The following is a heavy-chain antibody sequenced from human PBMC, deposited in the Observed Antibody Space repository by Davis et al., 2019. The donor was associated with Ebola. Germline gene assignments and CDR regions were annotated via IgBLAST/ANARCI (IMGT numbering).Heavy chain of an antibody. CDR3: ATTQWLREFDN. Sequence: GGSLRLSCAASGFTFSSYSMNWVRQAPGKGLEWVSYISSSGSTIYYADSVRGRFIISRDKSNNTLYLEMNSLRVDDTAVYYCATTQWLREFDNWGQGTLVTVSS. V-gene: IGHV3-48*01. CDR2: ISSSGSTI. J-gene: IGHJ4*02. D-gene: IGHD6-19*01. CDR1: GFTFSSYS.